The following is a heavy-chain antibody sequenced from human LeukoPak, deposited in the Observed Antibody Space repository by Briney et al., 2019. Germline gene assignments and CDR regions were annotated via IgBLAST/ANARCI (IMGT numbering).Heavy chain of an antibody. CDR1: GFTFSHYA. D-gene: IGHD2-8*01. J-gene: IGHJ5*02. CDR2: ISGSGGDT. V-gene: IGHV3-23*01. CDR3: AILPIVQVPGFRQDLDR. Sequence: TGGSLRLSCLTSGFTFSHYAMTWVRQASGEGLAWVSSISGSGGDTFYADSVKGRFTIFRDNSRNSVYLQMNTLRVDDTAVYYCAILPIVQVPGFRQDLDRWGQGTLVTVSS.